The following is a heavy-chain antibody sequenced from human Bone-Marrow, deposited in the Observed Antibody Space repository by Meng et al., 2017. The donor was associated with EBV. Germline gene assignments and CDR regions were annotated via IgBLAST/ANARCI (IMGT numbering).Heavy chain of an antibody. CDR1: GESFSGYS. J-gene: IGHJ4*02. D-gene: IGHD1-26*01. CDR3: ARGSLGWELPRPFDY. CDR2: INHSGST. V-gene: IGHV4-34*01. Sequence: VQRQLWASGLFKPSETLSLTCAVYGESFSGYSWNWSRQPPGKGLGWIGEINHSGSTNYNPSLKSRVTISVDTSKNQFSLKLSSVTAADTAVYYCARGSLGWELPRPFDYWGQGTLVTVAS.